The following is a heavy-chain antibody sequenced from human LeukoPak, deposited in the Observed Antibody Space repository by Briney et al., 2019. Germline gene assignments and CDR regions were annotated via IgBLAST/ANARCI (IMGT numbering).Heavy chain of an antibody. D-gene: IGHD6-19*01. CDR2: IWDDGSNK. Sequence: GRSLRLSCAASGFTFSTYGMHWFRQAPGKGLEWVAVIWDDGSNKYYADSVKGRFSISRDNSKNTLYLQMNSLRAEDTAVYYCAKSIKAIAVAGLDYWGQGTLVAVSS. J-gene: IGHJ4*02. CDR1: GFTFSTYG. V-gene: IGHV3-33*06. CDR3: AKSIKAIAVAGLDY.